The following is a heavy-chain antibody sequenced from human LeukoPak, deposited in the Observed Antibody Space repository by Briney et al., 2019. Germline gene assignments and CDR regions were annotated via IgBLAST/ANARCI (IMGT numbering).Heavy chain of an antibody. J-gene: IGHJ1*01. D-gene: IGHD6-13*01. CDR1: GFTFSCCA. Sequence: GRSLRLSCAASGFTFSCCAMHWVRQAPGKGLEWVSVISYDGNEEYYADSVKGRFTISRDTSKNTLYLQMSSLRAEDTAVYYCATYSSSYAEYFQHWVQGTLVTVSS. CDR2: ISYDGNEE. V-gene: IGHV3-30*03. CDR3: ATYSSSYAEYFQH.